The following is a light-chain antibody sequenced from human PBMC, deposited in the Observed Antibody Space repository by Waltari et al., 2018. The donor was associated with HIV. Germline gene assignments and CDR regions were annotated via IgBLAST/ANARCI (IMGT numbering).Light chain of an antibody. Sequence: SYELTQSLSVSVALGPTARITCGATNIGTKSVHWYQQRPGQAPLLVIYKKDNRPSGIPERCSGSNSGNTATLTISRAQAGDEADYYCQLWDSSSYVVFGGGTKLTV. CDR2: KKD. CDR3: QLWDSSSYVV. V-gene: IGLV3-9*01. J-gene: IGLJ2*01. CDR1: NIGTKS.